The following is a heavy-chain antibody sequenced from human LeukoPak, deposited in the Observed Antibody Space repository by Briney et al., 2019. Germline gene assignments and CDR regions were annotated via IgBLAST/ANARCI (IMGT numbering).Heavy chain of an antibody. CDR1: GGSVSSISYF. CDR2: IYYSGSA. D-gene: IGHD2-2*01. Sequence: SETLSLTCGVSGGSVSSISYFWGWIHQPPGKGLQWIGSIYYSGSAYYNPSLQSRVAISVDTSRNQFSLKLTSVTAADTAVYYCARRPSWPSTSAFDIWGRGTMVTVSP. V-gene: IGHV4-39*01. J-gene: IGHJ3*02. CDR3: ARRPSWPSTSAFDI.